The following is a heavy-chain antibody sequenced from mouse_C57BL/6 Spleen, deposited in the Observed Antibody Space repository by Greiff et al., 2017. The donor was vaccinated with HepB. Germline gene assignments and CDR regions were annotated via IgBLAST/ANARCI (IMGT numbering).Heavy chain of an antibody. Sequence: EVKVVESGGGLVKPGGSLKLSCAASGFTFSSYTMSWVRQTPEKRLEWVATISGGGGYTYYPDSVKGRFTISRDNAKNTLYLQMSSLRSEDTALYYCARLTNYTWFAYWGQGTLVTVSA. V-gene: IGHV5-9*01. D-gene: IGHD1-1*01. CDR1: GFTFSSYT. J-gene: IGHJ3*01. CDR2: ISGGGGYT. CDR3: ARLTNYTWFAY.